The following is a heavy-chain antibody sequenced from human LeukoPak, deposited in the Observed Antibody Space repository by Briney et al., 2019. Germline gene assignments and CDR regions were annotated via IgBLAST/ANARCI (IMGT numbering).Heavy chain of an antibody. CDR2: INSDGSST. CDR1: GFTFSSYW. Sequence: PGGSLRLSCAASGFTFSSYWMHWVRQAPGKGLVWVSRINSDGSSTSYADSVKGRFTISRDNAKNMLYLQMNSLRAEDTAVYYCARAAATHYDSSGYYPDAFDIWGQGTMVTVSS. V-gene: IGHV3-74*01. CDR3: ARAAATHYDSSGYYPDAFDI. D-gene: IGHD3-22*01. J-gene: IGHJ3*02.